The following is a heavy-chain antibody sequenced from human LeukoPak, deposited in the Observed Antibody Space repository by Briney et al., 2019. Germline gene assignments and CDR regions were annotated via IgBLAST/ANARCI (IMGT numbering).Heavy chain of an antibody. V-gene: IGHV3-23*01. CDR1: GFTFSGYA. Sequence: SGASLRLSCAASGFTFSGYAMTWVRQAPGKGLEWVSAINGGGGSTYYADSVKGRFTISRDNSKNTLYLQMSNLRADDTAVYYCAKVSNGNYAGDAFDIWGQGTMVTVSS. D-gene: IGHD1-7*01. J-gene: IGHJ3*02. CDR3: AKVSNGNYAGDAFDI. CDR2: INGGGGST.